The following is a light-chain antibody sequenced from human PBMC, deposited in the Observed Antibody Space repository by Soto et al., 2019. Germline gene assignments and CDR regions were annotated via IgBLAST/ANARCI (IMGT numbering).Light chain of an antibody. CDR3: CSYAGNNIGV. V-gene: IGLV2-8*01. J-gene: IGLJ2*01. CDR2: EVT. Sequence: QSALTQPPSASGSPGQSVTISCTGTSSDIGSYNFVSWYQHHPGKAPKLIISEVTKRPSGVPDRFSGSKSGNTASLTVSGLQAEDGADYYCCSYAGNNIGVFGGGTNLTVL. CDR1: SSDIGSYNF.